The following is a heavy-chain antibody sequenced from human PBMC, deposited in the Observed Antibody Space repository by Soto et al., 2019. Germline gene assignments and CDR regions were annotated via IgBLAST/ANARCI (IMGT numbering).Heavy chain of an antibody. V-gene: IGHV3-33*01. CDR3: ARDEATYGLDV. J-gene: IGHJ6*02. Sequence: PGGSLRLSCAASGFTFSSFGMHWVRQAPGKGLEWVAVVWYDGSNKYYADSVKGRFTISRDNSKNTLYLQMNSLRGEDTAVYYCARDEATYGLDVWGQGTTVTVSS. CDR2: VWYDGSNK. CDR1: GFTFSSFG.